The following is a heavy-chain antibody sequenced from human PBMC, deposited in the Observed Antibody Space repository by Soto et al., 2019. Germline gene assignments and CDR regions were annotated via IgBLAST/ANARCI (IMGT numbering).Heavy chain of an antibody. CDR3: AREGGSGGYLNWFDP. CDR1: GGSFSGYY. J-gene: IGHJ5*02. Sequence: SETLSLTCAVYGGSFSGYYWSWIRQPPGKGLEWIGEINHSGSTNYNPSLKSRVTISVDTSKNQFSLKLSSVTAADTAVYYCAREGGSGGYLNWFDPWGQGTLVTVSS. V-gene: IGHV4-34*01. D-gene: IGHD3-10*01. CDR2: INHSGST.